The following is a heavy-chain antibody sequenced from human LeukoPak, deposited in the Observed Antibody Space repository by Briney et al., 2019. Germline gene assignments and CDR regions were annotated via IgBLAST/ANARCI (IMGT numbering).Heavy chain of an antibody. D-gene: IGHD1-7*01. Sequence: ASVKVSCKASGYTFTGYYMHWVRQAPGQGLEWMGWINPNSGGTNYAQKFQGRVTMTRDTSISTAYMELSSLRSEDTAVYYCARGLKLELQYRYYFDYWGQGTLVTVSS. CDR3: ARGLKLELQYRYYFDY. CDR2: INPNSGGT. V-gene: IGHV1-2*02. CDR1: GYTFTGYY. J-gene: IGHJ4*02.